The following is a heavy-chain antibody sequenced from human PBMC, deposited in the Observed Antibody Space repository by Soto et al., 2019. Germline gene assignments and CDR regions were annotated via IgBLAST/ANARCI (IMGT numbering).Heavy chain of an antibody. CDR1: GFTVSSNY. V-gene: IGHV3-66*01. Sequence: EVQLVESGGGLVQPGGSLRLSCAASGFTVSSNYMSWVRQAPGKGLEWVSVIYSGGSTYYADSVKGRFTISRDNSKNTLYLQMNTLRAEDTAVYYCARGPAPMPLIDYWGQGTLVTVSS. D-gene: IGHD2-2*01. CDR3: ARGPAPMPLIDY. CDR2: IYSGGST. J-gene: IGHJ4*02.